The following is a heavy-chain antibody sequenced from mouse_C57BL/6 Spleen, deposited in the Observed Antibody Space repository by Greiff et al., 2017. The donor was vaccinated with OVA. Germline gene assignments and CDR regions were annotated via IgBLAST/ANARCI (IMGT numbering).Heavy chain of an antibody. CDR2: IYPRSGNT. CDR3: ARSDYGSSPRYFDV. J-gene: IGHJ1*03. Sequence: VKVVESGAELARPGASVKLSCKASGYTFTSYGISWVKQRTGQGLEWIGEIYPRSGNTYYNEKFKGKATLTADKSSSTAYMELRSLTSEDSAVYFCARSDYGSSPRYFDVWGTGTTVTVSS. V-gene: IGHV1-81*01. D-gene: IGHD1-1*01. CDR1: GYTFTSYG.